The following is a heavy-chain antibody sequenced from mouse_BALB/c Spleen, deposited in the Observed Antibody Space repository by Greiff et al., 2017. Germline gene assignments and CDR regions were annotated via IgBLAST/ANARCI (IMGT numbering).Heavy chain of an antibody. D-gene: IGHD3-1*01. CDR3: ARHGLPYYFDY. Sequence: EVQLQESGGGLVKLGGSLKLSCAASGFTFSSYYMSWVRQTPEKRLELVAAINSNGGSTYYPDTVKGRFTISRDNAKNTLYLQMSSLKSEDTALYYCARHGLPYYFDYWGQGTTLTVSS. V-gene: IGHV5-6-2*01. CDR2: INSNGGST. CDR1: GFTFSSYY. J-gene: IGHJ2*01.